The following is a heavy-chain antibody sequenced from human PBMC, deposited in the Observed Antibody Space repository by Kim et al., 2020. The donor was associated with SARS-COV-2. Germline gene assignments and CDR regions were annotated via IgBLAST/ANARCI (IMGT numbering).Heavy chain of an antibody. V-gene: IGHV1-3*01. CDR2: INAGNGNT. D-gene: IGHD3-22*01. CDR1: GYTFTSYA. J-gene: IGHJ4*02. Sequence: ASVKVSCKASGYTFTSYAMHWVRQAPGQRLEWMGWINAGNGNTKYSQKFQGRVTITRDTSASTAYMELSSLRSEDTAVYYCARGGYYYDSSGYYYEPFDYCRPETLVTASS. CDR3: ARGGYYYDSSGYYYEPFDY.